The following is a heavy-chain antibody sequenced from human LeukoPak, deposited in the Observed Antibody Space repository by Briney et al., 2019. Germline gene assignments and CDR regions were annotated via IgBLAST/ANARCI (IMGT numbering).Heavy chain of an antibody. Sequence: AVAFRRCWRAAAGGTFSSYGRRWVRQAPGKGLGWVAVIWYDGSNKYYADSVKGRFTISRDNSKNTLYLQMNSLRAEDTAVYYCAKDVGVPAAATWNWGQGTLVTVSS. J-gene: IGHJ4*02. CDR2: IWYDGSNK. V-gene: IGHV3-33*06. D-gene: IGHD2-2*01. CDR3: AKDVGVPAAATWN. CDR1: GGTFSSYG.